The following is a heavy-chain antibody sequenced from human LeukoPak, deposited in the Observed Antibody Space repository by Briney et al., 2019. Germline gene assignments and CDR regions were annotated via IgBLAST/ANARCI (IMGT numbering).Heavy chain of an antibody. Sequence: PGGSLRLSCAASGFTFSSYAMSGARQAPGKGLEWVSTISGSGSSTYYTDSVKGRFTISRDNSKNTLYLQMNSLRAEDTAVYYCAKVDSGWSLWWGQGTLVTVSS. CDR3: AKVDSGWSLW. D-gene: IGHD6-19*01. CDR2: ISGSGSST. J-gene: IGHJ4*02. CDR1: GFTFSSYA. V-gene: IGHV3-23*01.